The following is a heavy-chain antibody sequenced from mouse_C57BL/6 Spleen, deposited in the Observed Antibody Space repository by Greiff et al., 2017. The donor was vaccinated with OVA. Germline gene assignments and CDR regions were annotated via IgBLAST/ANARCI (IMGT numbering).Heavy chain of an antibody. CDR3: AITTVVATDWYFDV. CDR2: INPGSGGT. D-gene: IGHD1-1*01. J-gene: IGHJ1*03. Sequence: VMLVESGAELVRPGTSVKVSCKASGYAFTNYLIEWVKQRPGQGLEWIGVINPGSGGTNYNEKFKGKATLTADKSSSTAYMQLSSLTSEDSAVYFCAITTVVATDWYFDVWGTGTTVTVSS. CDR1: GYAFTNYL. V-gene: IGHV1-54*01.